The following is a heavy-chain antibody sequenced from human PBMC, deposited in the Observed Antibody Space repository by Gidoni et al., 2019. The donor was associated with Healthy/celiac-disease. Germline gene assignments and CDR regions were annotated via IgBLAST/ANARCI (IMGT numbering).Heavy chain of an antibody. CDR3: ARSGGGYDYIWGSYRLTDYYYYGMDV. CDR2: ISAYNGNT. Sequence: QVQLVQSGAEVKKPGASVKVSCKASGYTLTSYGISWVRQAPGQGLEWMGWISAYNGNTNYAQKLQGRVTMTTDTSTSTAYMELRSLRSDDTAVYYCARSGGGYDYIWGSYRLTDYYYYGMDVWGQGTTVTVSS. J-gene: IGHJ6*02. CDR1: GYTLTSYG. V-gene: IGHV1-18*01. D-gene: IGHD3-16*02.